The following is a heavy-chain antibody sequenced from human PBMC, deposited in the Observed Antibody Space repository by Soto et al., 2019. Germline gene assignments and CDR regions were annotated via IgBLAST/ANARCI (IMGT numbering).Heavy chain of an antibody. D-gene: IGHD6-19*01. V-gene: IGHV3-21*01. CDR1: GFTFSSNS. CDR2: ITSSSTFI. CDR3: ARGSVVGMGEGLDY. Sequence: EVQLVESGGGLVQPGGSLRLSCVGSGFTFSSNSMNWVRQAPGKGLEWVSSITSSSTFIYYADSVKGRFTISRDNAKNSVFRQMSSRRVEDTAVYNCARGSVVGMGEGLDYWGQGTLVTVSS. J-gene: IGHJ4*02.